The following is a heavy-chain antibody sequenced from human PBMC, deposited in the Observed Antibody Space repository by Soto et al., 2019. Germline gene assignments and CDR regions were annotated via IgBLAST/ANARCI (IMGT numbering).Heavy chain of an antibody. Sequence: GASVKVSCKASGYTFTSYGISWVRQAPGQGLEWMGWISAYNGNTNYAQKLQGRVTMTTDTSTSTAYMELRSLRSDDTAVYYCARPSYRWELPYFDYWGQGTPVTVSS. CDR1: GYTFTSYG. CDR3: ARPSYRWELPYFDY. J-gene: IGHJ4*02. V-gene: IGHV1-18*01. CDR2: ISAYNGNT. D-gene: IGHD1-26*01.